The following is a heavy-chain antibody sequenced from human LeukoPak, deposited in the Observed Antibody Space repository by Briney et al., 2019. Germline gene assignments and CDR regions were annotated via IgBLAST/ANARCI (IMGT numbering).Heavy chain of an antibody. CDR2: ITYDATII. V-gene: IGHV3-30*04. D-gene: IGHD3-10*01. CDR1: GFPFDSYV. CDR3: AKDHGGSGSYLRTRFDP. J-gene: IGHJ5*02. Sequence: GGSLRLSCVASGFPFDSYVMHWVRQAPGKGLEWVSVITYDATIIYYADSVKGRFTISRDNSKNTLYLQMNSLRAEDTAVYYCAKDHGGSGSYLRTRFDPWGQGTLVAVSS.